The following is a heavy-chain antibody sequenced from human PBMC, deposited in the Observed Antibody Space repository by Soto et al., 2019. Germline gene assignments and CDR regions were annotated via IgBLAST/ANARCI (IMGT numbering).Heavy chain of an antibody. Sequence: ASVKVSCKASGYTFTSNGISWVRQAPGQGLEWMGWISAYNGNTNYAQKLQGRVTMTTDTSTSTAYMELRSLRSDDTAVYYCARDLGYCSSTSCDVGIPWFYPWGQGTLVTVSS. D-gene: IGHD2-2*01. CDR3: ARDLGYCSSTSCDVGIPWFYP. V-gene: IGHV1-18*01. J-gene: IGHJ5*02. CDR2: ISAYNGNT. CDR1: GYTFTSNG.